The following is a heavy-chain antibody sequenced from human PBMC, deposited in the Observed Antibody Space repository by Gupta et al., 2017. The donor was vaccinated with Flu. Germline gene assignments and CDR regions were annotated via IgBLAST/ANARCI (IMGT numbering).Heavy chain of an antibody. CDR3: VIFPGH. CDR1: GGSISDSSY. J-gene: IGHJ4*02. Sequence: GGSISDSSYRGWIRQPAGKGLEWIGSFYNSGRTYYNPSLKSRLTISVDTSKNQFSLKLSSVTAADTAVYYCVIFPGHWGLGTLVTVSS. CDR2: FYNSGRT. V-gene: IGHV4-39*01. D-gene: IGHD3-9*01.